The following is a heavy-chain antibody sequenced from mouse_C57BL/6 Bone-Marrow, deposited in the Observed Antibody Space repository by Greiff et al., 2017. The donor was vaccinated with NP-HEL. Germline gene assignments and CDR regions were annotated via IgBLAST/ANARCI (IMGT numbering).Heavy chain of an antibody. CDR3: AREGRYGYDEDY. D-gene: IGHD2-2*01. CDR2: IYPGSGNT. Sequence: QVQLQQSGAELVRPGASVKLSCKASGYTFTDYYINWVKQRPGQGLEWIARIYPGSGNTYYNEKFKGKATLTAEKSSSTAYMQLSSLTSEDSAVYFCAREGRYGYDEDYWGQGTTLTVSS. V-gene: IGHV1-76*01. CDR1: GYTFTDYY. J-gene: IGHJ2*01.